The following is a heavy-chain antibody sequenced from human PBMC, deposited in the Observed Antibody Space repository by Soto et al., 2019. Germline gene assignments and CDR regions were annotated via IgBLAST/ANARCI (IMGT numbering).Heavy chain of an antibody. CDR1: RGTITSGRPY. J-gene: IGHJ5*02. CDR2: IYDSGST. D-gene: IGHD6-6*01. CDR3: VRESVASGPNYFDT. Sequence: LSVNRCVCRGTITSGRPYRKSKRQSTGQGLEWIAYIYDSGSTYSNPSIKRRVTISVDRSENQFFLKLTSVTAAETAVYYCVRESVASGPNYFDTWGPGTLVTVSS. V-gene: IGHV4-30-2*06.